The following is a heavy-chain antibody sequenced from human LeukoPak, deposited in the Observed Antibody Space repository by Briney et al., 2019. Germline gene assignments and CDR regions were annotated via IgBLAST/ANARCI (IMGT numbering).Heavy chain of an antibody. CDR2: IYPGDSDT. CDR3: TRIKSVACTFGESYYFDY. V-gene: IGHV5-51*01. CDR1: GYSFTSYW. D-gene: IGHD3-16*01. J-gene: IGHJ4*02. Sequence: GESLKISCKGSGYSFTSYWIGWVRQMPGKGLEWMGIIYPGDSDTRYSPSFQCQVTISADKSISTAYLQWSSLKASDTAMYYCTRIKSVACTFGESYYFDYWGQGTLVSVSS.